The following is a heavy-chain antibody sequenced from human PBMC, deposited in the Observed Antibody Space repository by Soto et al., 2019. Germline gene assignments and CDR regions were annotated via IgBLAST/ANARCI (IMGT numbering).Heavy chain of an antibody. Sequence: SVKVSCKASGDTFSTYTITWVRQAPGQGLEWKGGIIPRSGTSNYAQKFQGRVKITADESTSTAYMELSSLRSEDTAVYYCAREGFVLAPSTVTSDHYYYAMDVWGQGVTVTVSS. D-gene: IGHD3-3*02. CDR1: GDTFSTYT. CDR2: IIPRSGTS. V-gene: IGHV1-69*13. CDR3: AREGFVLAPSTVTSDHYYYAMDV. J-gene: IGHJ6*02.